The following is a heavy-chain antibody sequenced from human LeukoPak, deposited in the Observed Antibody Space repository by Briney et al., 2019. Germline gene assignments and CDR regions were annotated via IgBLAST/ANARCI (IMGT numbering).Heavy chain of an antibody. D-gene: IGHD1-26*01. Sequence: ASVKVSCKASGGTFSSFAISWVRQAPGQGLEWMGGIIPMFGTAKYAQKFQGRVTITTDESTSTAYMEPSSLRPEDTAVYYCARGSVELEYYYYMDVWGKGTTVTVSS. CDR1: GGTFSSFA. V-gene: IGHV1-69*05. CDR3: ARGSVELEYYYYMDV. J-gene: IGHJ6*03. CDR2: IIPMFGTA.